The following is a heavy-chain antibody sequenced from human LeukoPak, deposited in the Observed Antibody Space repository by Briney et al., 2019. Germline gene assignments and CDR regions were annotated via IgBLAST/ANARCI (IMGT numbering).Heavy chain of an antibody. V-gene: IGHV4-31*03. CDR1: GGSIRSGDHY. Sequence: SETLSLTCTVSGGSIRSGDHYCNWIRQHPGKGPEWIGYISYGGSTFYNPSLKSRAAISVDTSKTQFSLKLTSVTAADTAVYYCARDVGGYYYGNLEYWGQGILVTVSS. D-gene: IGHD3-22*01. J-gene: IGHJ4*02. CDR2: ISYGGST. CDR3: ARDVGGYYYGNLEY.